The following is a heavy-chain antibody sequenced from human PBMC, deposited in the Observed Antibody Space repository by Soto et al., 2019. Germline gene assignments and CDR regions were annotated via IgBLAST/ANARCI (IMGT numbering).Heavy chain of an antibody. V-gene: IGHV1-69*06. Sequence: SVKVSCKASGGTFSSYAISWVRQAPGQGLEWMGGIIPIFGTANYAQKFQGRVTITADKSTSTAYMELSSLRSEDTAVYYCASRIAAAGTSPFDYWGQGTLVTVSS. CDR2: IIPIFGTA. J-gene: IGHJ4*02. CDR1: GGTFSSYA. CDR3: ASRIAAAGTSPFDY. D-gene: IGHD6-13*01.